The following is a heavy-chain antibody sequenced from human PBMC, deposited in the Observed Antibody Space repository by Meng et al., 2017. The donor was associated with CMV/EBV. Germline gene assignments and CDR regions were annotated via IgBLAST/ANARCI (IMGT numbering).Heavy chain of an antibody. D-gene: IGHD6-6*01. J-gene: IGHJ4*02. CDR3: ARDLDSKEQLVYFDY. V-gene: IGHV4-39*07. Sequence: LRLSCTVSGGSISSSSYYWGWTRQPPGKGLEWIGIIYYSGSTYYNPSLKSRVTISVDTSKNQFSLKLSSVTAADTAVYYCARDLDSKEQLVYFDYWGQGTLVTVSS. CDR1: GGSISSSSYY. CDR2: IYYSGST.